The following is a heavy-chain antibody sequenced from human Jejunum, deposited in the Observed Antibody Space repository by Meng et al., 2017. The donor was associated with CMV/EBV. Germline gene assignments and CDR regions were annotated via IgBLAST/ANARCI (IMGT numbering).Heavy chain of an antibody. CDR3: ARDGRFLDWLLVDPQYYGLDV. D-gene: IGHD3/OR15-3a*01. Sequence: GISWVRQAPGQGLEWMGWISAKNGKPNYAQKFQGRVTMTTDSPTSTAYMELRGLRSDDTAAYYCARDGRFLDWLLVDPQYYGLDVWGQGTTVTVSS. CDR1: G. V-gene: IGHV1-18*01. J-gene: IGHJ6*02. CDR2: ISAKNGKP.